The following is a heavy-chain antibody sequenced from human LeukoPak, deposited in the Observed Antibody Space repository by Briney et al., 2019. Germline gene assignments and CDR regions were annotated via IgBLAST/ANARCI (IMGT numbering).Heavy chain of an antibody. Sequence: GGSLRLSCAASGFTFSSYEMNRVRQAPGKGLEWVSYISSSGSTIYYADSVKGRFTISRDNAKNSLYLQMNSLRAEDTAVYYCARERAYYFDYWGQGTLVTVSS. CDR1: GFTFSSYE. CDR3: ARERAYYFDY. CDR2: ISSSGSTI. J-gene: IGHJ4*02. V-gene: IGHV3-48*03.